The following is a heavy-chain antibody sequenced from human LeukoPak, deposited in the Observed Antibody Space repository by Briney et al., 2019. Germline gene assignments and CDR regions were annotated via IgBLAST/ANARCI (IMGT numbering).Heavy chain of an antibody. CDR3: ARAADFMVRGVFPGDS. D-gene: IGHD3-10*01. J-gene: IGHJ4*02. V-gene: IGHV1-2*02. CDR2: IIPNSGGT. CDR1: GYTFTGYY. Sequence: ASVKVSCTASGYTFTGYYMHWVRQAPGQGLEWMGWIIPNSGGTNYAQKFQGRVTMTRDTSINTAYMELTRLRSDDTAVYYCARAADFMVRGVFPGDSWGQGTLVTVSS.